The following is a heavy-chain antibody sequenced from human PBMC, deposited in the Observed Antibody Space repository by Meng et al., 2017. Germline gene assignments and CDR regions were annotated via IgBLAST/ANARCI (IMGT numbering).Heavy chain of an antibody. CDR2: INHSGST. D-gene: IGHD3-16*02. J-gene: IGHJ3*02. CDR1: GGSFSGYY. V-gene: IGHV4-34*01. Sequence: SETLSLTCAVYGGSFSGYYWSWIRQPPGKGLEWIGEINHSGSTNYNPSLMSRVTISVDTSKNQFSLKLSSVTAADTAVYYGAREETYYDYVWGSYRYAFDIWGQGTMVTVSS. CDR3: AREETYYDYVWGSYRYAFDI.